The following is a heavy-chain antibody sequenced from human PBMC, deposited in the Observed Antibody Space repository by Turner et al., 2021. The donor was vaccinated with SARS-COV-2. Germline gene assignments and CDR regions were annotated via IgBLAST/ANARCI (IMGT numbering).Heavy chain of an antibody. CDR2: IYYSGCT. CDR3: ARHKGDYDSSELLG. CDR1: GGSISSSSYY. D-gene: IGHD3-22*01. Sequence: QLQLQESGPGLVKPSETLSLTCTVSGGSISSSSYYWGWIRQPPGKGLEWIGSIYYSGCTYYNPSLKSRGTISVDTSKNQFSLKLSSVTAADTAVYYCARHKGDYDSSELLGWGQGTLVTVSS. J-gene: IGHJ4*02. V-gene: IGHV4-39*01.